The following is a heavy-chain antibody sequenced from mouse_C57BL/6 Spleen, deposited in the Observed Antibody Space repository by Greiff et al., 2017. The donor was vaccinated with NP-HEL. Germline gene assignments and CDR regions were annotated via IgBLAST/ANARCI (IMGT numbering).Heavy chain of an antibody. V-gene: IGHV14-3*01. CDR2: IDPANGNT. CDR3: AGCYCGSSPWFAY. CDR1: GFNIKNTY. J-gene: IGHJ3*01. D-gene: IGHD1-1*01. Sequence: EVQLQQSVAELVRPGASVKLSCTASGFNIKNTYMHWVKQRPEQGLEWIGRIDPANGNTKYDPTFQGKATITADTSSNTAYLQLSSLTSEDTAVYYCAGCYCGSSPWFAYWGQGTLVTVSA.